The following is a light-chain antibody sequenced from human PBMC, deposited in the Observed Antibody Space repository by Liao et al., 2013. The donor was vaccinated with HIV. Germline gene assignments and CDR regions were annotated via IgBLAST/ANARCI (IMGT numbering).Light chain of an antibody. V-gene: IGLV3-21*01. CDR1: NIGSKS. Sequence: SYELTQPPSVSVAPGKTARITCGGNNIGSKSVHWYQQKPGQAPVLVIYYDSDRPSGIPERFSGSTSGTTATLTISGTQAMDEADYYCQAWDSSTYVVFGGGTKLTVL. J-gene: IGLJ2*01. CDR2: YDS. CDR3: QAWDSSTYVV.